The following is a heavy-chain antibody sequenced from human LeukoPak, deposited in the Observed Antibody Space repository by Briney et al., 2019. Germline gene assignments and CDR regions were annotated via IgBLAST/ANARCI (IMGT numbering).Heavy chain of an antibody. D-gene: IGHD3-10*01. CDR3: ARIVLRGVWYNWFDP. CDR2: IRHDGSYK. V-gene: IGHV3-30*02. CDR1: GFTFTSYG. Sequence: GGSLRLSCVVSGFTFTSYGVHWVRQAPGKGLEWVAFIRHDGSYKDYADSVKGRFTISRDNAKNSLYLQMNSLRAEDTAVYYCARIVLRGVWYNWFDPWGQGTLVTVSS. J-gene: IGHJ5*02.